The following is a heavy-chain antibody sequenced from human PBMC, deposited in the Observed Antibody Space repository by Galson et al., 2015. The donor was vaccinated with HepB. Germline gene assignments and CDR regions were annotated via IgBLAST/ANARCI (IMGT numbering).Heavy chain of an antibody. CDR2: IIPIFGTA. CDR1: GGTFSSYA. J-gene: IGHJ3*02. D-gene: IGHD3-22*01. V-gene: IGHV1-69*13. CDR3: AMCITMIVEHAFDI. Sequence: SVKVSCKASGGTFSSYAISWVRQAPGQGLEWMGGIIPIFGTANYAQKFQGRVTIAADESTSTAYMELSSLRSEDTAVYYCAMCITMIVEHAFDIWGQGTMVTVSS.